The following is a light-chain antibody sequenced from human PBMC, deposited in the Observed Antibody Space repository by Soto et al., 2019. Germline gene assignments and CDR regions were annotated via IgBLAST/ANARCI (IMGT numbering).Light chain of an antibody. CDR3: QQRGNWPLT. CDR1: QSIGRS. J-gene: IGKJ4*01. CDR2: DTS. V-gene: IGKV3-11*01. Sequence: EIVLTQSPGTLSLSPGERATLSCRASQSIGRSLSWYQQKPGQAPRPLIYDTSTRATGVPARFSGSGSRTDFTLTISSLEPEDFAVYYCQQRGNWPLTFGGGTKVEIK.